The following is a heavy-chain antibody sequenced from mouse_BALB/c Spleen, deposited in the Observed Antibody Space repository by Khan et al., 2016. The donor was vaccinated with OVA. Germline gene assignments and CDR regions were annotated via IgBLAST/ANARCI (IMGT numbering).Heavy chain of an antibody. V-gene: IGHV3-2*02. CDR1: GYSITSEYA. Sequence: EVQLQESGPGLVKPSQSLSLTCTVTGYSITSEYAWNWIRQFPGNKLEWMGYINYSGNTRFNPSLKSRASITRDTSKNQSFLQLTSVTTEDTATCYSARKDCYDYDPFPYWGQGTLVTVSA. D-gene: IGHD2-4*01. J-gene: IGHJ3*01. CDR3: ARKDCYDYDPFPY. CDR2: INYSGNT.